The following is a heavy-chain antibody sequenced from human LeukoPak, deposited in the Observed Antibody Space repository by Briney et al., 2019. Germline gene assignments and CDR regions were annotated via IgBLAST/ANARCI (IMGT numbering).Heavy chain of an antibody. V-gene: IGHV4-61*01. CDR1: GGSISSSSYY. D-gene: IGHD3-10*01. CDR2: IYYSGST. Sequence: SETLSLTCTVSGGSISSSSYYWSWIRQPPGKGLEWIGYIYYSGSTNYNPSLKSRVTISVDTSKNQFSLKLSSVTAADTAVYYCAGGSGSYYKSPGDYWGQGTLVTVSS. CDR3: AGGSGSYYKSPGDY. J-gene: IGHJ4*02.